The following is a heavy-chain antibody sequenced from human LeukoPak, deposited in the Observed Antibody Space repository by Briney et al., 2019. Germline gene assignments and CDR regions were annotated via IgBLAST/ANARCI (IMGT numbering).Heavy chain of an antibody. CDR1: YGSISDISYY. V-gene: IGHV4-39*07. CDR2: IYYSGRT. CDR3: ASAYYDILGGHFDY. J-gene: IGHJ4*02. Sequence: SETLSLTCTVSYGSISDISYYWGWIRQPPGKGLEWIGSIYYSGRTCYNSSLKSRVTISVDTSKNQFSLKVTSVTAADTAVYYCASAYYDILGGHFDYWGQGTLVTVSS. D-gene: IGHD3-9*01.